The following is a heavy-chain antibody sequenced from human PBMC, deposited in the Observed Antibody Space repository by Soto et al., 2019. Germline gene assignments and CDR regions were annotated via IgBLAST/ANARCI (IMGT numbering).Heavy chain of an antibody. CDR1: GFTFSSYA. CDR2: ISGSGGST. D-gene: IGHD2-2*01. V-gene: IGHV3-23*01. J-gene: IGHJ2*01. CDR3: ARHSSNENWYFDL. Sequence: PGGSLRLSCAASGFTFSSYAMSWVRQAPGKGLEWVSAISGSGGSTYYADSVKGRFTISRDNSKNTLYLQMNSLRAEDTAVYYCARHSSNENWYFDLWGRGTLVTVSS.